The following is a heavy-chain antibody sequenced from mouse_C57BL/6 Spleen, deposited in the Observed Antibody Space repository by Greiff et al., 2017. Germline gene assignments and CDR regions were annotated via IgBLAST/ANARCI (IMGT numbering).Heavy chain of an antibody. J-gene: IGHJ2*01. Sequence: EVQGVESGPELVKPGASVKMSCKASGYTFTDYNMHWVKQSHGKSLEWIGYINPNNGGTSYNQKFKGKATLTVNKSSSTAYMELRSLTSEDSAVYYCARSPGYYFDYWGQGTTLTVSS. D-gene: IGHD4-1*01. V-gene: IGHV1-22*01. CDR3: ARSPGYYFDY. CDR2: INPNNGGT. CDR1: GYTFTDYN.